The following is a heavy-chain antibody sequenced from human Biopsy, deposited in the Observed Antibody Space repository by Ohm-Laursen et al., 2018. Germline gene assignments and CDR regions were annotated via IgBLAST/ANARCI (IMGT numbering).Heavy chain of an antibody. CDR3: ARLGSGDYFPTFFDF. D-gene: IGHD5-12*01. J-gene: IGHJ4*02. Sequence: TLSLTCTVSGVSINGGRYYWNWIRHHPGRGLEWIGNIFYSASTYYNPSLKSRVTISVDTSKNQFSLKLSSVTAADTVVYYCARLGSGDYFPTFFDFWGQGALVTVSS. CDR1: GVSINGGRYY. V-gene: IGHV4-31*03. CDR2: IFYSAST.